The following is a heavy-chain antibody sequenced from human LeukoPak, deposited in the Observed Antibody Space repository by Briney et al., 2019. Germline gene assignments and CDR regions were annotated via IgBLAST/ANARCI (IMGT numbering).Heavy chain of an antibody. CDR2: ISGSGGST. CDR3: AKDLSSTSRTTWFDP. Sequence: PGGSLRLSCAASGFTFSSYGMSWVRQAPGKGLEWVSAISGSGGSTYYADSVKGRFTISRDNSKNTLYLQMNSLRAEDTAVYYCAKDLSSTSRTTWFDPWGQGTLVTVSS. CDR1: GFTFSSYG. V-gene: IGHV3-23*01. J-gene: IGHJ5*02. D-gene: IGHD2-2*01.